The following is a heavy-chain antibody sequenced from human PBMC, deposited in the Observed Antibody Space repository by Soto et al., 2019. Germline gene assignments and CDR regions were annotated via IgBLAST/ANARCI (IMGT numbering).Heavy chain of an antibody. CDR2: IYYSGST. J-gene: IGHJ4*02. CDR3: ARDRDDSSGYWGVDY. Sequence: QVQLQESGPGLVKPSQTLSLTCTVSGGSISSGGYYWSWIRQHPGKGLEWIGYIYYSGSTYYNPSLKSRVTISVDTSKNQFSLKLSSVTAADTAVYYCARDRDDSSGYWGVDYWGQGTLVTVSS. V-gene: IGHV4-31*03. CDR1: GGSISSGGYY. D-gene: IGHD3-22*01.